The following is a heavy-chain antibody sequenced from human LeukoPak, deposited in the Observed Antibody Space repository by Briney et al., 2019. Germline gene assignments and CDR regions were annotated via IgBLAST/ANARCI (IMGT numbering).Heavy chain of an antibody. J-gene: IGHJ4*02. Sequence: GGSLRLSCAASGFIFSDYTLNWVRQAPGKGLEWVSSITTTSAYIYYADSVKGRFTISRDNAKNSLYLQMNSLRADDTAVYYCARDIIHGDYVSAYWGQGTLVTVSS. D-gene: IGHD4-17*01. CDR3: ARDIIHGDYVSAY. V-gene: IGHV3-21*01. CDR2: ITTTSAYI. CDR1: GFIFSDYT.